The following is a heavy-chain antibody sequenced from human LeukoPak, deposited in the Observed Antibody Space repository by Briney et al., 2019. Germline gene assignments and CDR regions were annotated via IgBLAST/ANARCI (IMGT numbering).Heavy chain of an antibody. V-gene: IGHV4-34*01. J-gene: IGHJ5*02. CDR3: ARARRGYCSSTSCYTGWFDP. D-gene: IGHD2-2*02. CDR1: GGSFSGYY. Sequence: PSETLSLTCAVYGGSFSGYYWSWIRQPPGKGLEWIGEINHSGSTNCNPSLKSRVTISVDTSKNQFSLKLSSVTAADTAVYYCARARRGYCSSTSCYTGWFDPWGQGTLVTVSS. CDR2: INHSGST.